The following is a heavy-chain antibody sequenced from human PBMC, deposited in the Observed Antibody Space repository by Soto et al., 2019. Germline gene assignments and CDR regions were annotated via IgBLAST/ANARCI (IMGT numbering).Heavy chain of an antibody. Sequence: GESLKISCEGSGYTFSNYWVGWVRQMPGKGLEWMGIIYPADSDTRYSPSFQGQVTTSADKSISTAYLQWSSLKASDTAVYFCARQMDYYYDSSGYYFRSFDIWGQGTMVTVSS. CDR1: GYTFSNYW. D-gene: IGHD3-22*01. CDR2: IYPADSDT. J-gene: IGHJ3*02. CDR3: ARQMDYYYDSSGYYFRSFDI. V-gene: IGHV5-51*01.